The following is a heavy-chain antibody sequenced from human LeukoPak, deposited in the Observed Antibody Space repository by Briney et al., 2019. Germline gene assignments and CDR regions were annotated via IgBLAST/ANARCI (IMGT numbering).Heavy chain of an antibody. Sequence: AASVKVSCEASGYTFTAYYMHWVRQAPGQGLEWMGWINPNSGGTNSSQKFQDRVTLTRDTSISTAYMELGSLRSDDTAIYYCARAYGSGSSYHPDYWGQGTLVTVSS. D-gene: IGHD3-10*01. CDR1: GYTFTAYY. V-gene: IGHV1-2*02. CDR3: ARAYGSGSSYHPDY. J-gene: IGHJ4*02. CDR2: INPNSGGT.